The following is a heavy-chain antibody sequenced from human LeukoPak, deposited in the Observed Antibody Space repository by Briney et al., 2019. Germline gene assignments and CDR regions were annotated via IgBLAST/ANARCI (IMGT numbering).Heavy chain of an antibody. Sequence: PSETLSLTCTVSGGSISSSSDYWSWIRQPAGKGLEWIGHIYISGSTDYNPSLKSRVTISVDTSKNQFSLKLSSVTAADTAVYYCARDRGITMLRGGYYYYMDVWGKGTTVTISS. CDR1: GGSISSSSDY. CDR3: ARDRGITMLRGGYYYYMDV. V-gene: IGHV4-61*09. D-gene: IGHD3-10*01. CDR2: IYISGST. J-gene: IGHJ6*03.